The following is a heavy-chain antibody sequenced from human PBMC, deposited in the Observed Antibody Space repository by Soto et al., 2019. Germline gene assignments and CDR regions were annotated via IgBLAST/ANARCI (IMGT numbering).Heavy chain of an antibody. CDR2: TSSNGGTT. J-gene: IGHJ4*02. CDR3: ARASGYSSGWYFFDY. V-gene: IGHV3-23*01. D-gene: IGHD6-19*01. Sequence: LRLSCAASGFTFSSYAMNWVRQAPGKGLEWVSTTSSNGGTTYYADSVKGWFTISRDKSKNTVYLQMNSLRAEDTALYYCARASGYSSGWYFFDYWGQGALVTVSS. CDR1: GFTFSSYA.